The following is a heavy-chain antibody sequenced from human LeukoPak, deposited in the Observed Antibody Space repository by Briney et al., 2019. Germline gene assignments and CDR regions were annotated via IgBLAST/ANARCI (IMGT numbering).Heavy chain of an antibody. D-gene: IGHD3-16*02. J-gene: IGHJ4*02. CDR3: ARTYVWGSYRVPFDY. CDR1: GYTFTGYY. CDR2: MNPNSGNT. Sequence: ASVKVSCKASGYTFTGYYMHWVRQAPGQGLEWMGWMNPNSGNTGYAQKFQGRVTMTRNTSISTAYMELSSLRSEDTAVYYCARTYVWGSYRVPFDYWGQGTLVTVSS. V-gene: IGHV1-8*02.